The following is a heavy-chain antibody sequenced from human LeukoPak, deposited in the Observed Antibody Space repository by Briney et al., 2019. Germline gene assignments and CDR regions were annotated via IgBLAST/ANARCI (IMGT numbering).Heavy chain of an antibody. CDR1: GYTFTGYY. CDR3: ARDRADIAAGWFDH. Sequence: ASVKVSCKASGYTFTGYYMHWVRQAPGQGLEWMGWINPNSGGTNYAQKFQGRVTMTRDTSISTAYMELSRLRSDDTAVYYCARDRADIAAGWFDHWGQGTLVTVSS. D-gene: IGHD6-13*01. CDR2: INPNSGGT. V-gene: IGHV1-2*02. J-gene: IGHJ5*02.